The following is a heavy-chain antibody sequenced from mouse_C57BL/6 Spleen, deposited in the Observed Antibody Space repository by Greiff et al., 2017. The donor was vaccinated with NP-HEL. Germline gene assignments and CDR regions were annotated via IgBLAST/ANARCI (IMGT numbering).Heavy chain of an antibody. V-gene: IGHV5-17*01. CDR2: ISSGSSTI. Sequence: EVHLVESGGGLVKPGGSLKLSCAASGFTFSDYGMHWVRQAPEKGLEWVAYISSGSSTIYYADTVKGRFTISRDNAKNTLFLQMTSLRSEDTAMYYCARREAGTYAMDYWGQGTSVTVSS. D-gene: IGHD4-1*01. CDR3: ARREAGTYAMDY. J-gene: IGHJ4*01. CDR1: GFTFSDYG.